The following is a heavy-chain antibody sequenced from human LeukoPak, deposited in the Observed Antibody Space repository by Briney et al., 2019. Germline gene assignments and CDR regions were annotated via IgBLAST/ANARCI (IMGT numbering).Heavy chain of an antibody. CDR2: IYYSGST. CDR1: GGSISSGDYY. V-gene: IGHV4-30-4*08. Sequence: NPSETLSLTCTVSGGSISSGDYYWSWIRQPPGKGLEWIGYIYYSGSTYYNPSLKSRVTISVDTSKNQFSLKLSSVTAAGTAVYYCARHLVRLALDYWGQGTLVTVSS. D-gene: IGHD4-17*01. J-gene: IGHJ4*02. CDR3: ARHLVRLALDY.